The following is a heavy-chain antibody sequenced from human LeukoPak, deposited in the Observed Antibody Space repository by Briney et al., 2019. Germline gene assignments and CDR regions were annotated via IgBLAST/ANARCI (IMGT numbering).Heavy chain of an antibody. D-gene: IGHD3-3*01. Sequence: PSETLSLTCAVYGGSFSGYYWSWLRQPPGKGLEWIGEINHSGSTNYNPSLKSRVTISVDTSKNQFSLKLSSVTAADTAVYYCARGLGYDFWSGYTSIWEYWGQGTLVTDSS. V-gene: IGHV4-34*01. CDR1: GGSFSGYY. J-gene: IGHJ4*02. CDR3: ARGLGYDFWSGYTSIWEY. CDR2: INHSGST.